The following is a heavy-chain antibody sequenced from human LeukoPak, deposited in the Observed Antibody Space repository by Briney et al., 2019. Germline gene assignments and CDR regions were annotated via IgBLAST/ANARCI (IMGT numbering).Heavy chain of an antibody. J-gene: IGHJ4*02. CDR1: GFTFTSYS. CDR3: ARVLGNSRGLEGFDY. D-gene: IGHD4-23*01. CDR2: ISGSGNTI. V-gene: IGHV3-48*04. Sequence: GGSLRLSCAASGFTFTSYSMNWVRQAPGKGLEWVSYISGSGNTIDYAVSVKGRFTISRDNAKNSVYLQMNSLRAEDTAVYYCARVLGNSRGLEGFDYWGQGTLVTVSS.